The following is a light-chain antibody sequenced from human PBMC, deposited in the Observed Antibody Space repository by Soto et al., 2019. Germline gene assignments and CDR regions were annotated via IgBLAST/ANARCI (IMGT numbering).Light chain of an antibody. J-gene: IGKJ4*01. Sequence: IVMTQSPATLSVSPGERATRSCRASQSVGSDLAGYQKKPGQAPRLVIYDILTRATGVPTRISGSGSGTEFTITSSSLQFEDFAVYYCQQYNSWPLPFGGGTKVELK. CDR3: QQYNSWPLP. CDR2: DIL. CDR1: QSVGSD. V-gene: IGKV3D-15*01.